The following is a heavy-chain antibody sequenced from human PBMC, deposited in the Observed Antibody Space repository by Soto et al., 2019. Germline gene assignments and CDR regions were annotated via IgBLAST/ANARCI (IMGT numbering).Heavy chain of an antibody. Sequence: GGSLRLSCAASGFTFSSYAMSWVRQAPGKGLEWVSAISGSGGSTYYADSVKGRFTISRDNSKNTLYLQMNSLRAEDTAVYYCAKALPPYDFWSGYYLKPFDYWGQGTLVTVSS. CDR2: ISGSGGST. D-gene: IGHD3-3*01. J-gene: IGHJ4*02. CDR1: GFTFSSYA. CDR3: AKALPPYDFWSGYYLKPFDY. V-gene: IGHV3-23*01.